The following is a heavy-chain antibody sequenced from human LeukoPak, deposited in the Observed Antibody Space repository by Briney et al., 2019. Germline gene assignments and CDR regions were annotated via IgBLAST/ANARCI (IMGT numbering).Heavy chain of an antibody. CDR2: IRYDGSNK. Sequence: GGSLRLSCAASGFTFSSYGMHWVRQAPGKGLEWVAFIRYDGSNKYYADSVKGRFTISRDNSKNTLYLQMNSLRAEDTAVYDCAKDRSTDPGYCTSTSCSDAFDIWGQGTMVTVSS. J-gene: IGHJ3*02. CDR3: AKDRSTDPGYCTSTSCSDAFDI. D-gene: IGHD2-2*01. V-gene: IGHV3-30*02. CDR1: GFTFSSYG.